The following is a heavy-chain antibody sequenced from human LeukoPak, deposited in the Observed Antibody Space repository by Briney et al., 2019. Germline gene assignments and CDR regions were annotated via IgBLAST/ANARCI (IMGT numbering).Heavy chain of an antibody. V-gene: IGHV4-39*01. CDR3: ARGGSSGLTY. CDR2: IYHSGDT. J-gene: IGHJ4*02. CDR1: GGSVTTSYY. D-gene: IGHD5-12*01. Sequence: SETLSLTCTVSGGSVTTSYYWGWIRQPPGKRLEWIGSIYHSGDTYYNPSLNSRATISVDTSKNQFSLKLSSVTAADTAVYYCARGGSSGLTYWGQGTLVTVSS.